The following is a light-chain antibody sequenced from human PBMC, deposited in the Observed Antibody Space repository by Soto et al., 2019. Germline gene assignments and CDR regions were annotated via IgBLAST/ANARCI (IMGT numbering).Light chain of an antibody. CDR2: GAS. J-gene: IGKJ1*01. Sequence: THMPQSPPSLPASVGDTVTITCRASQNIDMYLNWYQQKPGQAPRVLISGASNLQSGVPSRFSGSGSGTDFTLTISSLQSEDFASYFCQHTFNSPPWTFGQGTKVDI. CDR1: QNIDMY. V-gene: IGKV1-39*01. CDR3: QHTFNSPPWT.